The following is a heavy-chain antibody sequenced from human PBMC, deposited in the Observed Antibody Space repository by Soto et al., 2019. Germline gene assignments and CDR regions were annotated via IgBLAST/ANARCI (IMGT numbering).Heavy chain of an antibody. CDR1: GFTFTDYA. Sequence: EVRLLESGGGLVPPGGSLRLSCAASGFTFTDYAMSWVRQAPGKGLECVSIIGGRGSHTSYADSVKGRFTISRDNYKNTVYLEMHSLTAEDTALYFCAEGRSFLITSYATTVDSWGLGLLVTVSS. D-gene: IGHD3-16*01. V-gene: IGHV3-23*01. CDR3: AEGRSFLITSYATTVDS. CDR2: IGGRGSHT. J-gene: IGHJ4*02.